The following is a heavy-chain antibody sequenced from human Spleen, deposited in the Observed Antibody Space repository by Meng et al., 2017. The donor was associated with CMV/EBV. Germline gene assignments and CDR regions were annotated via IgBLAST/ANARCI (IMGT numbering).Heavy chain of an antibody. J-gene: IGHJ6*02. D-gene: IGHD5-18*01. Sequence: SVKVSCKASGYTFTSFAINWVRQAPGQGLEWMGGIIPIFGTANYAQKFQGRVTITTDESTSTAYMELSSLRSEDTAVYYCARDQLTAMVTYYYGMDVWGQGTTVTVSS. V-gene: IGHV1-69*05. CDR1: GYTFTSFA. CDR2: IIPIFGTA. CDR3: ARDQLTAMVTYYYGMDV.